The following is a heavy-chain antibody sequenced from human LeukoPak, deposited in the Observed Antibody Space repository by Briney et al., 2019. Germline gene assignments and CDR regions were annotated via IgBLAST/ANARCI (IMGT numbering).Heavy chain of an antibody. CDR3: ARNWNIYGDLNWFDP. D-gene: IGHD4-17*01. CDR1: GGSISGYY. V-gene: IGHV4-59*01. CDR2: IYYTGTT. J-gene: IGHJ5*02. Sequence: SETQSLTCTVSGGSISGYYWSWIRQPPGKGLEWIGCIYYTGTTKYNPSLKSRVTISVDTSKNQLSLKLTSVTAADTALYYCARNWNIYGDLNWFDPWGQGSLVTVSS.